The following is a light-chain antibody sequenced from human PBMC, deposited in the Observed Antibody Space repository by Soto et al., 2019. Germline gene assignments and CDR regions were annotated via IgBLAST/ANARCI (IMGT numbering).Light chain of an antibody. CDR2: EGS. CDR1: SSDVGSYNL. V-gene: IGLV2-23*01. CDR3: CSYAGSSKV. J-gene: IGLJ2*01. Sequence: QSALTQPASVSGSPGQSITISCTGTSSDVGSYNLVSWYQQHPDKAPKLMIYEGSKRPSGVSNRFSGSKSGNTASLTISGLQAEDEADYYCCSYAGSSKVFGGGTKLTVL.